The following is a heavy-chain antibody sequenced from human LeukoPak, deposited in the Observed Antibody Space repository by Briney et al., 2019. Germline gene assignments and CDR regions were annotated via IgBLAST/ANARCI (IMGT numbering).Heavy chain of an antibody. V-gene: IGHV3-21*01. D-gene: IGHD6-13*01. CDR3: ARVPFTGIAAAGDGGDDY. CDR1: GFTFSSYS. CDR2: ISSSSSYI. J-gene: IGHJ4*02. Sequence: GGSLRLSCAASGFTFSSYSMNWVRQAPGKGLEWVSSISSSSSYIYYADSVKGRFTISRDNAKNSLYLQMNSLRAEDTAVYYCARVPFTGIAAAGDGGDDYWGQGTLVPVSS.